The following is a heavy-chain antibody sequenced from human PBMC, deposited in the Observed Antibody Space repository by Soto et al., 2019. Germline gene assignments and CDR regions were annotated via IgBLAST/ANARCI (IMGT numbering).Heavy chain of an antibody. CDR2: ISGSGGST. V-gene: IGHV3-23*01. D-gene: IGHD3-3*01. CDR3: AACLGGYYDFWSGLSWDY. J-gene: IGHJ4*02. CDR1: GFTFSSYA. Sequence: GGSLRLSCAASGFTFSSYAMSWVRQAPGKGLEWVSAISGSGGSTYYADSVKGRFTISRDNSKNTLYLQMNSLRAEDTAVYYCAACLGGYYDFWSGLSWDYWGQGTLVTVSS.